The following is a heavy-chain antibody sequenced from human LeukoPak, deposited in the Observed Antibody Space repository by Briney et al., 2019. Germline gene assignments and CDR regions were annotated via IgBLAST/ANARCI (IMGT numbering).Heavy chain of an antibody. CDR2: IDTNTGNP. CDR1: GYMFTKYA. J-gene: IGHJ4*02. V-gene: IGHV7-4-1*02. D-gene: IGHD1-26*01. Sequence: GASVKVSCKASGYMFTKYAINWVRQAPGQGLEWLGWIDTNTGNPTFAQGFTGRFVFSLDTSVSTAYLQISSLKAEDTAIYYCARVGKYSGSYPDYWGQGTLVTVSS. CDR3: ARVGKYSGSYPDY.